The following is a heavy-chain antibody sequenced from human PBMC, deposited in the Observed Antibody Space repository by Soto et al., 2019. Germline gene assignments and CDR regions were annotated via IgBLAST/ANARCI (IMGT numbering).Heavy chain of an antibody. CDR3: ARRTPNTAEVRIATDWFAP. D-gene: IGHD2-2*01. CDR1: GGSFSSFA. CDR2: LIPIFDTA. V-gene: IGHV1-69*01. Sequence: QVQLVQSGAEVKKPGSSVKVSCKASGGSFSSFAIAWVRQAPGQGLEWMGGLIPIFDTAHYAQKFQGRLTSTADDSTSTAYMELRSRRSEDTALYYCARRTPNTAEVRIATDWFAPWGQGTLVTVSS. J-gene: IGHJ5*02.